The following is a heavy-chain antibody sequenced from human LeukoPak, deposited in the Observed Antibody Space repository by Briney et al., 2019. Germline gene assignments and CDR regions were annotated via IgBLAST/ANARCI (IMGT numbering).Heavy chain of an antibody. CDR1: GGSFSGYY. Sequence: SETLSLTCAVYGGSFSGYYWSWIRQPPGKGLEWIGEINHSGSTNYNPSLKSRVTISVDTSKNQFSLKLSSVTAADTAVYYCARGLGNCSSTSCYHPGKYYFDYWGQGTLDTVSS. CDR3: ARGLGNCSSTSCYHPGKYYFDY. CDR2: INHSGST. V-gene: IGHV4-34*01. D-gene: IGHD2-2*01. J-gene: IGHJ4*02.